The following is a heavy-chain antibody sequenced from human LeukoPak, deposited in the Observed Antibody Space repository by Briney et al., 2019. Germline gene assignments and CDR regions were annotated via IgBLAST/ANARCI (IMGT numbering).Heavy chain of an antibody. CDR3: ARGRRIVVLPGRGYFDL. D-gene: IGHD4/OR15-4a*01. CDR1: GESISGFY. CDR2: IYYSGST. J-gene: IGHJ2*01. Sequence: SETLSLTCTVSGESISGFYWTWIRQPPGKGLEWIGYIYYSGSTNYNPSLKSRVTISVDTSKNQFSLKLSSVTAADTAMYYCARGRRIVVLPGRGYFDLWGRGTLVTVSS. V-gene: IGHV4-59*08.